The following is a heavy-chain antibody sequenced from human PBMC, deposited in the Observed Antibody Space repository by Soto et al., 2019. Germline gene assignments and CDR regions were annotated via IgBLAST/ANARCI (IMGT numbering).Heavy chain of an antibody. J-gene: IGHJ6*03. CDR2: IWHDGSKK. V-gene: IGHV3-33*01. D-gene: IGHD3-10*01. Sequence: QVELVESGGGVVQPGTSLRLSCAASGFTFNNYAMHWVRRAPGKGLEWVAVIWHDGSKKYYADSVKGRFTISRDNSDYTLYLQMETLRAEDTSVYYCARVSPVVELYYIDVWGKGTTVIVSS. CDR3: ARVSPVVELYYIDV. CDR1: GFTFNNYA.